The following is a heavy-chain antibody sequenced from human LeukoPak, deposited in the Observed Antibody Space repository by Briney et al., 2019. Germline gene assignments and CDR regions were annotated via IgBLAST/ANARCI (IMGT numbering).Heavy chain of an antibody. V-gene: IGHV4-59*01. CDR1: GGSISSYY. J-gene: IGHJ3*02. Sequence: PSETLSLTCTVSGGSISSYYWSWIRQPPGKGLEWIGYIYYSGSTNYNPSLKSRVTISVDTSKNQFSLKLSSVTATDTAVYYCARAPLLWFGPGGFDIWGQGTMVTVSS. D-gene: IGHD3-10*01. CDR3: ARAPLLWFGPGGFDI. CDR2: IYYSGST.